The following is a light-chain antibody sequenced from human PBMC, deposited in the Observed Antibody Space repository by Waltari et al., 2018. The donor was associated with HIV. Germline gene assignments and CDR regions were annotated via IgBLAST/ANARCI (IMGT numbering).Light chain of an antibody. J-gene: IGLJ3*02. Sequence: YVLTQPPSVSVAPGEAARISCGGNNIEDKTVHWYQQKPGQAPVLVIYYNDDRPSGIPERFSGSNSQNTATLTISRVEAGVEADYYCQVWDDIIGPYVVFGGGTKLTVL. V-gene: IGLV3-21*04. CDR3: QVWDDIIGPYVV. CDR1: NIEDKT. CDR2: YND.